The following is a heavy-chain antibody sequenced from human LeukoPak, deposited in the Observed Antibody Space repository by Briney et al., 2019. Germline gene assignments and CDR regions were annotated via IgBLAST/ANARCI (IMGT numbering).Heavy chain of an antibody. CDR2: IRSSCGTI. J-gene: IGHJ4*02. CDR3: ARDATPQYSSGWVFFDY. Sequence: PGGSLRLSCAASGFIFSSYEMNGVRQVRGEGGECLSYIRSSCGTIHYADSVKGRFTISRDNGRNSLYLQMNSLRADDTAVYYCARDATPQYSSGWVFFDYWGQGTLVTVSS. CDR1: GFIFSSYE. V-gene: IGHV3-48*03. D-gene: IGHD6-19*01.